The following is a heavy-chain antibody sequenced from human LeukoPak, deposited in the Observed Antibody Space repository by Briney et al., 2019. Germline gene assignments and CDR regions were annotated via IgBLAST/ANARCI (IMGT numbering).Heavy chain of an antibody. CDR2: IYYSGST. V-gene: IGHV4-30-4*01. Sequence: PSETLSLTCTVSGGSISSGDYYWSWIRQPPGKGLEWIGYIYYSGSTYYNPSLKSRVTISVDTSKNQFSLKLSSVTAADTAVYYCARVQRNDNWYFDLWGRGTLVTVSS. J-gene: IGHJ2*01. CDR1: GGSISSGDYY. D-gene: IGHD1-1*01. CDR3: ARVQRNDNWYFDL.